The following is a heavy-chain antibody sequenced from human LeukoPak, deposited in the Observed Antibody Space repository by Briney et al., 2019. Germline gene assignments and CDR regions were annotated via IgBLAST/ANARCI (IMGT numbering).Heavy chain of an antibody. Sequence: GGSLRLSCAVSGFTVSSNFMSWVRQAPGKGPEWVSVIYTSGITYYADSVRGRFTISRDNSKNTLYLQMDSLTAEDTAACYCAREDAGGTYSFDYWGQGTLVTVSS. CDR3: AREDAGGTYSFDY. D-gene: IGHD1-26*01. J-gene: IGHJ4*02. V-gene: IGHV3-66*01. CDR2: IYTSGIT. CDR1: GFTVSSNF.